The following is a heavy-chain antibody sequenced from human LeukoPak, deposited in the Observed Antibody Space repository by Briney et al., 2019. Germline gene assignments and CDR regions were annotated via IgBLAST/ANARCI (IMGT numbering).Heavy chain of an antibody. CDR1: GFTFTTYN. V-gene: IGHV3-48*04. J-gene: IGHJ4*02. D-gene: IGHD1-1*01. CDR2: ISSNGNTI. CDR3: ARDLEADY. Sequence: GGSLRLSCAASGFTFTTYNINWVRQTPGKGLEWISYISSNGNTIYYADSVKGRFTISRDNAKNSLYLQMNSLRAEDTAVYYCARDLEADYWGQGTLVTVSS.